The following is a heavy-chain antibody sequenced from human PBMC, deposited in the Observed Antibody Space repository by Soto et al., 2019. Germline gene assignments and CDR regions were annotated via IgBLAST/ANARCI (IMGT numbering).Heavy chain of an antibody. CDR2: INAGNGNT. CDR1: GYTFTSYA. CDR3: ARGPDFWSGYSHFDY. D-gene: IGHD3-3*01. V-gene: IGHV1-3*01. J-gene: IGHJ4*02. Sequence: ASVKVSCKASGYTFTSYAMHWVRQAPGRRLEWMGWINAGNGNTKYSQKFQGRVTITRDTSASTAYMELSSLRSEDTAVYYCARGPDFWSGYSHFDYWGQGTLVTVSS.